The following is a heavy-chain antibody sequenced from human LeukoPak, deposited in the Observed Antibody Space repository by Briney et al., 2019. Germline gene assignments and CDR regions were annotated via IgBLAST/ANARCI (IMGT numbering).Heavy chain of an antibody. CDR3: AKSRDGYNPTDY. CDR1: GYTFTSYY. CDR2: INPSGGST. J-gene: IGHJ4*02. Sequence: ASVKVSCKASGYTFTSYYMHWVRQAPGQGLEWMGIINPSGGSTSYAQKFQGRVTTTRDTSTSTVYMELSSLRSEDTAVYYCAKSRDGYNPTDYWGQGTLVTVSS. D-gene: IGHD5-24*01. V-gene: IGHV1-46*01.